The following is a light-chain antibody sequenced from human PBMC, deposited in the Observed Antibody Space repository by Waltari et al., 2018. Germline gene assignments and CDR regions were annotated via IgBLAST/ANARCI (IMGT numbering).Light chain of an antibody. CDR2: YDR. J-gene: IGLJ1*01. Sequence: SYELTQPPSVSVAPGKTAWITCGGNKVGSKSVHWYQQKPDQAPVRVMDYDRDRPAGITERFSGSNSGNTATLTISRVEAGDEADYYCQVWDSASDHYVFGSGTKVTVL. V-gene: IGLV3-21*04. CDR1: KVGSKS. CDR3: QVWDSASDHYV.